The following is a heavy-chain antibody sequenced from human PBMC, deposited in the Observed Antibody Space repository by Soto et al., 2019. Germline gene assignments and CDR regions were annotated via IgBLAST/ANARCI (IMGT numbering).Heavy chain of an antibody. V-gene: IGHV4-59*01. Sequence: SETLSLTCTVSGGSMSGYYWTWIRQPPGKGLEWIGNIHYTGSTNYNPSLKSRVTILLGTSTSQFSLKVSSVTAADTAVYYCARDLTISSTDGPLDPWGHGTLVTVSS. CDR2: IHYTGST. J-gene: IGHJ5*02. CDR3: ARDLTISSTDGPLDP. CDR1: GGSMSGYY. D-gene: IGHD1-1*01.